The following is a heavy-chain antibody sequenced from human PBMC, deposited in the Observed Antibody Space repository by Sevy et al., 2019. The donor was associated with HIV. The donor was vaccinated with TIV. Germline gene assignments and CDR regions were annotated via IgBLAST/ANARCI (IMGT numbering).Heavy chain of an antibody. V-gene: IGHV3-23*01. CDR2: LSFGCGKI. J-gene: IGHJ4*02. CDR3: AREGCTRPHDY. CDR1: EFAFYDYS. Sequence: GGSLRLPCAASEFAFYDYSMSWIRQAPGKGLEWVATLSFGCGKINYADSVKGRFTISRDNSKNSFYLQMDNLRVEDTALYYCAREGCTRPHDYWGQGTRVTVSS. D-gene: IGHD2-8*01.